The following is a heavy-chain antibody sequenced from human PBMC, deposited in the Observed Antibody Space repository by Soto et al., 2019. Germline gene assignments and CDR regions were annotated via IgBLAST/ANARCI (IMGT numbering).Heavy chain of an antibody. CDR2: IYHSGST. Sequence: SETLSLTCAVSGGSISSGGYSWSWIRQPPGKGLEWIGYIYHSGSTYYNPSLKSRVTISVDRSKNQFSLKLSSVTAADTAVYYCARAYSSSCPDYWGQGTLVTVSS. D-gene: IGHD6-13*01. V-gene: IGHV4-30-2*01. CDR1: GGSISSGGYS. CDR3: ARAYSSSCPDY. J-gene: IGHJ4*02.